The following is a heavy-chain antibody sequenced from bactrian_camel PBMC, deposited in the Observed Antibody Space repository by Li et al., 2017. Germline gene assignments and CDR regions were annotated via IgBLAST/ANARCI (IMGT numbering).Heavy chain of an antibody. D-gene: IGHD4*01. Sequence: DVQLVESGGGLVQPGGSLRLSCSASGFQFADYPMSWVRQTPGKGLEWVAQIAYDGWVSRYHDSAKGRFTISRDNAKNTLYLQLNSLKTEDTAMYYCAKSSGIAIKFSADFPHWGHGTQVTVS. V-gene: IGHV3-1*01. J-gene: IGHJ6*01. CDR2: IAYDGWVS. CDR1: GFQFADYP. CDR3: AKSSGIAIKFSADFPH.